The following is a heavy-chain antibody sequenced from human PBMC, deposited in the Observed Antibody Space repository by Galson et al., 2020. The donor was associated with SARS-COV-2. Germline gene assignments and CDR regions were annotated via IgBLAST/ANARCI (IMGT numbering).Heavy chain of an antibody. V-gene: IGHV4-31*03. CDR2: ISYSGST. Sequence: SETLSLTCSVSGDYLSSGAYYWTWIRQHPGQGLEWIGHISYSGSTYYSPSLKSRVTISADTSTNHFSLELSSVTAADTAVYYCARTPPRNSGYYHYGLDVWGRGTTVTVSS. CDR1: GDYLSSGAYY. J-gene: IGHJ6*02. D-gene: IGHD3-22*01. CDR3: ARTPPRNSGYYHYGLDV.